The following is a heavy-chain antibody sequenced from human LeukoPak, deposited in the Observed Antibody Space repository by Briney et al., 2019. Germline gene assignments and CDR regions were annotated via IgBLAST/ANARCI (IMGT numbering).Heavy chain of an antibody. J-gene: IGHJ4*02. Sequence: GGSLRLSSAASLFTFSNAWMSWVRPAPGKGLEWVGRIKSKPDGGTTDYAQPVKGRFTISRDDSKNTLYQQMNSLKTEDTAVYYCTTSVDYDDSSGYRYWGQGTLVTVPS. CDR1: LFTFSNAW. CDR3: TTSVDYDDSSGYRY. CDR2: IKSKPDGGTT. V-gene: IGHV3-15*01. D-gene: IGHD3-22*01.